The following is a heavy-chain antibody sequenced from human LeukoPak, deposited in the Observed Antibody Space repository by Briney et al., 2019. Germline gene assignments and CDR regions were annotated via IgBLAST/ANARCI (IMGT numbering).Heavy chain of an antibody. Sequence: ASVKVSCKASGGTFSSYAISWVRQAPGQGLEWMGGIIPIFGTANYAQKFQGRVTITTDESTSTAYMELSSLRSEDTAVYYCGIAARGAFDIWGQGKMVTVSS. CDR2: IIPIFGTA. CDR1: GGTFSSYA. V-gene: IGHV1-69*05. D-gene: IGHD6-6*01. CDR3: GIAARGAFDI. J-gene: IGHJ3*02.